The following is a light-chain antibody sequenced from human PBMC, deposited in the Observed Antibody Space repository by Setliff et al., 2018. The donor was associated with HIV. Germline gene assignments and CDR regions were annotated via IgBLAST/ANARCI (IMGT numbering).Light chain of an antibody. CDR3: CSYARGSTYV. V-gene: IGLV2-14*03. Sequence: QSALAQPAPVYGSPGQSINISCTGTSSDIGRYNYVSWYQQYPGKGPTLVIFDVSERPSGVSNRFSGSKSGNTASLIISGLQPDDEADYYCCSYARGSTYVFVSGTKVTVL. CDR1: SSDIGRYNY. CDR2: DVS. J-gene: IGLJ1*01.